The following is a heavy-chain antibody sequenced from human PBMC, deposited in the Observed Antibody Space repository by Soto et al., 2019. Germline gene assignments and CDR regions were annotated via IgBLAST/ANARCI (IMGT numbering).Heavy chain of an antibody. CDR1: GGSFSGYY. V-gene: IGHV4-34*01. Sequence: KTSETLSLTCAVYGGSFSGYYWSWIRQPPGKGLEWIGEINHSGSTNYNPSLKSRVTISVDTSKNQFSLKLSSVTAADTAVYYCARVWGRKRVPDYWGQGTLVTVSS. CDR2: INHSGST. CDR3: ARVWGRKRVPDY. D-gene: IGHD7-27*01. J-gene: IGHJ4*02.